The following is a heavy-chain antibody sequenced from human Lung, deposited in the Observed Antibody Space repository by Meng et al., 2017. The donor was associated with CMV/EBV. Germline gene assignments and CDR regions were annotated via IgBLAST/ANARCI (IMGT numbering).Heavy chain of an antibody. CDR2: TSYTGAT. V-gene: IGHV4-30-4*08. Sequence: VSGGSISSYAYYWSWLRQPPGKGLEWIGYTSYTGATHYNPSLKTRVSFSLDTSKSQFSLRLTSVTAADTAMYYCVRVATHTSWYDPWGPGTLVTVSS. CDR1: GGSISSYAYY. D-gene: IGHD1-1*01. CDR3: VRVATHTSWYDP. J-gene: IGHJ5*02.